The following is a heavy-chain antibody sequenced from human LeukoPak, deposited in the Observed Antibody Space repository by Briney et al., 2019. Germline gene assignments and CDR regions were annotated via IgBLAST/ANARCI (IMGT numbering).Heavy chain of an antibody. V-gene: IGHV3-30*18. CDR1: GFTFSGYG. Sequence: GGSLRLSCAASGFTFSGYGMHWVRQAPGKGLEWVAVISYDGSNKLYADSVKGRFTISRDNSKNTLYLQMNSLRAEDTAVYYCAEDGFPTITTPFWYFDLWGRGTLVTVSS. J-gene: IGHJ2*01. CDR2: ISYDGSNK. CDR3: AEDGFPTITTPFWYFDL. D-gene: IGHD4-11*01.